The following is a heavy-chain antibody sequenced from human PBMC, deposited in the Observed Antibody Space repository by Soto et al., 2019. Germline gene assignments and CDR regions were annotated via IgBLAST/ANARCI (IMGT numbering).Heavy chain of an antibody. CDR3: TRVPLTMVRGVIITAPQRNYYYGMDV. Sequence: SGGSLRLSSTASGFTCGAYAMSCVRQAPGNGLEWVGFIRSKAYGGTTEYAASVKGRFTISRDDSKSIAYLQMNSLTTEDTAVYYCTRVPLTMVRGVIITAPQRNYYYGMDVWGQGTTVTVSS. CDR1: GFTCGAYA. D-gene: IGHD3-10*01. CDR2: IRSKAYGGTT. J-gene: IGHJ6*02. V-gene: IGHV3-49*04.